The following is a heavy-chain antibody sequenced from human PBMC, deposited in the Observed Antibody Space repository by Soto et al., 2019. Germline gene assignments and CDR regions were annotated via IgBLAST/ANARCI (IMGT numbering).Heavy chain of an antibody. J-gene: IGHJ4*02. V-gene: IGHV1-18*01. D-gene: IGHD2-15*01. CDR3: ARVRDAGYCSGGSCYDFDY. CDR1: GYTFTSYG. CDR2: ISAYNGNT. Sequence: ASVKVSCKASGYTFTSYGISWVRQAPGQGLEWMGWISAYNGNTNYAQKLQGRVTMTTDTSTSTAYMELRSLRSDDTAVYYSARVRDAGYCSGGSCYDFDYWGQGTLVTVSS.